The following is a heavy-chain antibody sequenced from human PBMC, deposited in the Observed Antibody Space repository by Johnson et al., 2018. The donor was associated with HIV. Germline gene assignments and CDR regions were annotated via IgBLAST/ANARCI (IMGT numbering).Heavy chain of an antibody. CDR2: IYSGGST. D-gene: IGHD1-26*01. CDR3: AKESKWESRTPHAFDI. CDR1: GFTVSSNY. J-gene: IGHJ3*02. Sequence: VQLVASGGGLIQPGGSLRLSCAASGFTVSSNYMSWVRQAPGKGLEWVSVIYSGGSTYYADSVKGRFTISRDNSKNTLYLQMNSLRAEDTAVYYCAKESKWESRTPHAFDIWGQGTMVTVSS. V-gene: IGHV3-53*01.